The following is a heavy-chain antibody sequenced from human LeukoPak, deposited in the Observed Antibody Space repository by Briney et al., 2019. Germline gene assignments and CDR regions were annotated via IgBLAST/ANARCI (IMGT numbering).Heavy chain of an antibody. Sequence: SVMVSCKASGGTFSSYAISWVRQAPGQGLEWMGGIIPIFGTANYAQKFQGRVTITADESTSTAYMELSSLRSEDTAVYYCARDPYDFWSGSYYYMDVWGKGTTVTVSS. J-gene: IGHJ6*03. CDR1: GGTFSSYA. CDR2: IIPIFGTA. V-gene: IGHV1-69*13. D-gene: IGHD3-3*01. CDR3: ARDPYDFWSGSYYYMDV.